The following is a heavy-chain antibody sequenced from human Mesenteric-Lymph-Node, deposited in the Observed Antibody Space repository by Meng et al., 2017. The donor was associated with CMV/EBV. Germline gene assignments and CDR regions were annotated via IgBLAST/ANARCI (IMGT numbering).Heavy chain of an antibody. Sequence: GESLKISCAASGFTFSNYAMSWVRQAPGKGLEWVSVIYSGSGSSTYYADSVKGRFTISRDNSKNTLYLQMNSLRAEDTAVYYCARKGCSGANCYSDYWGQGTLVTVCS. CDR3: ARKGCSGANCYSDY. D-gene: IGHD2-15*01. V-gene: IGHV3-23*03. J-gene: IGHJ4*02. CDR1: GFTFSNYA. CDR2: IYSGSGSST.